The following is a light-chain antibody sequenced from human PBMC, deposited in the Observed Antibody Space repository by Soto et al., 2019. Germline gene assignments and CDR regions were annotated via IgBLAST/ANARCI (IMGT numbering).Light chain of an antibody. CDR1: SSNIGAGYD. V-gene: IGLV1-40*01. Sequence: QSVLTQPPSVSGAPGQRVTISCTGSSSNIGAGYDVHWYQQLPGKAPKLLIYGNYNRPSGVPGRFSASKSGTSASLAITGLQAEDEADYYCQSYDSSLSGSFVIFGGGTKLTVL. CDR3: QSYDSSLSGSFVI. CDR2: GNY. J-gene: IGLJ2*01.